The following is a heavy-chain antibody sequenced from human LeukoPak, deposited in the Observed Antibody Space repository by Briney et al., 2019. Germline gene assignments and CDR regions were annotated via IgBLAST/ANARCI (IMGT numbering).Heavy chain of an antibody. CDR3: ARTARGAKEGFGY. J-gene: IGHJ4*02. D-gene: IGHD3-10*01. CDR2: IYYSGST. CDR1: GGSISSYY. V-gene: IGHV4-59*12. Sequence: SETLSLTCTVSGGSISSYYWSWIRQPPGKGLEWIGYIYYSGSTNYNPSLKSRVTISVDKSKNQFSLKLSSVTAADTAVYYCARTARGAKEGFGYWGQGTLVIVSS.